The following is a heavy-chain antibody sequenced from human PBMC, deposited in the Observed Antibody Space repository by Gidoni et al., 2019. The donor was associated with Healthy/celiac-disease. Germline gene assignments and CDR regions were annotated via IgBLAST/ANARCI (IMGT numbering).Heavy chain of an antibody. D-gene: IGHD3-9*01. CDR2: IKSKTDDGTT. CDR1: GFTFSNAW. Sequence: YGAASGFTFSNAWMSWVRQAPGKGLEWVGRIKSKTDDGTTDYAAPVKGRFTISRDDSKNTLYLQMNSLKTEDTAVYYCTTVHYDILTGYPEWYFDLWGRGTLVTVSS. J-gene: IGHJ2*01. CDR3: TTVHYDILTGYPEWYFDL. V-gene: IGHV3-15*01.